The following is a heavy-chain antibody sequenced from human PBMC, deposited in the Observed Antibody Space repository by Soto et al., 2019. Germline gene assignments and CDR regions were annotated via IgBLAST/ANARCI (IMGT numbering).Heavy chain of an antibody. CDR2: IIPIFGTA. V-gene: IGHV1-69*01. Sequence: QVQLVQSGAEVKKPGSSVKVSCKASGGTFSSYAISWVRQAPGQGLEWMGGIIPIFGTANYAQKFQGRVTITAEESTSTAYMELSSLRSEDTAVYYCARDRNPYYYDSSGYHTFDYWGQGTLVTVSS. D-gene: IGHD3-22*01. J-gene: IGHJ4*02. CDR1: GGTFSSYA. CDR3: ARDRNPYYYDSSGYHTFDY.